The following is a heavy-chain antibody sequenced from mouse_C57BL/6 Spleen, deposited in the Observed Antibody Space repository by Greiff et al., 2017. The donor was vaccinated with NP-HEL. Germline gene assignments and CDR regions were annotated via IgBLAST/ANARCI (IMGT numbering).Heavy chain of an antibody. J-gene: IGHJ2*01. CDR3: ARLITTGYYFDY. Sequence: EVKLMESGGGLVKPGGSLKLSCAASGFTFSSYAMSWVRQTPEKRLEWVATISDGGSYTYYPDNVKGRFTISRDNAKNNLYLQMSHLKSEDTAMYYCARLITTGYYFDYWGQGTTLTVSS. D-gene: IGHD2-4*01. CDR1: GFTFSSYA. V-gene: IGHV5-4*03. CDR2: ISDGGSYT.